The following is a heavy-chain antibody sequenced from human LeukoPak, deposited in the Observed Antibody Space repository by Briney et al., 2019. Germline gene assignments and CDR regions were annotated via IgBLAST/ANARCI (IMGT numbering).Heavy chain of an antibody. V-gene: IGHV3-30*18. CDR1: GFAFSSYG. Sequence: GGSLRLSCAASGFAFSSYGMHWVRQAPGKGLEWVAVISYDGSNKYYADSVKGRFTISRDNSTNTLYLQMNSLRAEDTAVYYCAKEGGGYDRAFDIWGQGTMGTVSS. CDR3: AKEGGGYDRAFDI. J-gene: IGHJ3*02. CDR2: ISYDGSNK. D-gene: IGHD5-12*01.